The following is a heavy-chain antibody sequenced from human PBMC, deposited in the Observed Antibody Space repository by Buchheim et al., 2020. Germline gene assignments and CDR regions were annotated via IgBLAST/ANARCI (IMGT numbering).Heavy chain of an antibody. Sequence: VQLLESGGGLVQPGGSLRLSCAASGFTFSSYAMHWVRQAPGKGLEWVAVISYDGSNKYYADSVKGRFTISRDNSKNTLYLQMNSLRAEDTAVYYCARDQEGMDVWGQGTT. CDR2: ISYDGSNK. V-gene: IGHV3-30*04. J-gene: IGHJ6*02. CDR1: GFTFSSYA. CDR3: ARDQEGMDV.